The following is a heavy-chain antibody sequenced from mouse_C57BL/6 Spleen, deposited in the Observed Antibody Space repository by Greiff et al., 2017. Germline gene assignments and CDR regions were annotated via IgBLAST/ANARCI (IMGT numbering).Heavy chain of an antibody. CDR2: FYPGSGSI. CDR3: ARHEEFETAQAYYFDH. CDR1: GYTFTEYT. J-gene: IGHJ2*01. V-gene: IGHV1-62-2*01. Sequence: VQLQQSGAELVKPGASVKLSCKASGYTFTEYTIHWVKQRSGQGLEWIGWFYPGSGSIKYNEKFKDKATLTADKSSSTVYMALSRLTSEDSAVYFCARHEEFETAQAYYFDHWGQGTTLTVSS. D-gene: IGHD3-2*02.